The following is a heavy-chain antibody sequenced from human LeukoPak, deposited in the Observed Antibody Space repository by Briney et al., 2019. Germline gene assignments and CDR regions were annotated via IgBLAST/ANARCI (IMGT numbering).Heavy chain of an antibody. CDR2: INPNSGGT. Sequence: ASVKVSCKASGYTFTGYYMHWVRQAPGQGLEWMGWINPNSGGTNYAQKFQGRVTMTRDTSISTAYMELSRLRSDDTAVYYCARVYDSSGYYPSGFDYWGQGTLVTVSS. D-gene: IGHD3-22*01. CDR1: GYTFTGYY. CDR3: ARVYDSSGYYPSGFDY. J-gene: IGHJ4*02. V-gene: IGHV1-2*02.